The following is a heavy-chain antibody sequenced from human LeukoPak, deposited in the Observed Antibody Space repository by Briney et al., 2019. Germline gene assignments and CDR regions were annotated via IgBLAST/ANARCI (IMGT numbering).Heavy chain of an antibody. V-gene: IGHV1-18*04. Sequence: ASVKVSCKASGYAFTSYYMHWVRQAPGQGLEWMGWISAYNGNTNYAQKLQGRVTMTTDTSTSTAYMELRSLRSDDTAVYYCARNTYYYDSSGYYEYFQHWGQGTLVTVSS. D-gene: IGHD3-22*01. CDR3: ARNTYYYDSSGYYEYFQH. CDR1: GYAFTSYY. J-gene: IGHJ1*01. CDR2: ISAYNGNT.